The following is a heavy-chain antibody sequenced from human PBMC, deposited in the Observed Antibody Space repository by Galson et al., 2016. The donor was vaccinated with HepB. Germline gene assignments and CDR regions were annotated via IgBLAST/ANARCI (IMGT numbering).Heavy chain of an antibody. V-gene: IGHV3-30*04. CDR1: GFTFSSYA. D-gene: IGHD3-10*01. CDR2: ISYDGSKT. CDR3: ERDRRGSESYWGGMDV. J-gene: IGHJ6*01. Sequence: SLRLSCAASGFTFSSYAMHWVRQAPGKGLEWVAVISYDGSKTDYADSVKGRFTISRDTSKNTLYLQMNSLRAEDTAAYYCERDRRGSESYWGGMDVWGQGNTVTLPS.